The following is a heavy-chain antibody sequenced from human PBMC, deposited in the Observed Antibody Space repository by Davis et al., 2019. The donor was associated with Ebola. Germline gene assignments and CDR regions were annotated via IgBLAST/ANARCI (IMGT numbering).Heavy chain of an antibody. CDR2: INADGSDK. D-gene: IGHD2-21*02. V-gene: IGHV3-7*01. J-gene: IGHJ2*01. Sequence: ETLSLTCTVSGGSISSYYWSWIRQPPGKGLEWVASINADGSDKYYVDSVKGRFTISKDNAKNSLYLQMNSLRAEDTAVYYCVRDPALVVTGGGWFFGLWGRGTLVTVSS. CDR3: VRDPALVVTGGGWFFGL. CDR1: GGSISSYY.